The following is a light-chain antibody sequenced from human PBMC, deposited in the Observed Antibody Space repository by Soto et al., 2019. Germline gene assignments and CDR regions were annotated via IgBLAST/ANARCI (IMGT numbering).Light chain of an antibody. Sequence: EIVLTHSPATLSLSPGERATLSFSASRSGRSYLAWYPQKPGQAPRLLIYDASNRAAGIPARFSGSGSETDFTLPISNLEPEDFAVYYCQQRYAWPPITFGQGPRLEIK. J-gene: IGKJ5*01. CDR2: DAS. CDR1: RSGRSY. CDR3: QQRYAWPPIT. V-gene: IGKV3-11*01.